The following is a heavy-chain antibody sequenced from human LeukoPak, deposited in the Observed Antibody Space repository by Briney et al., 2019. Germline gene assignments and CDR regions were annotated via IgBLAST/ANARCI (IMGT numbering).Heavy chain of an antibody. CDR1: GFTFSSYS. CDR3: ARPGIAVPGAFDI. V-gene: IGHV3-21*01. J-gene: IGHJ3*02. CDR2: ISSSSSYI. D-gene: IGHD6-19*01. Sequence: PGGSLRLSCAASGFTFSSYSMNWVRQALGKGLEWVSSISSSSSYIYYADSVKGRFTISRDNAKNSLYLQMNSLRAEDTAVYYCARPGIAVPGAFDIWGQGTMVTVSS.